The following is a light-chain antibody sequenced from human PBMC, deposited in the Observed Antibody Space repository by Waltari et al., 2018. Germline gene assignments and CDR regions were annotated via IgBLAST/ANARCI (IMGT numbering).Light chain of an antibody. J-gene: IGLJ1*01. V-gene: IGLV4-69*01. Sequence: QLVLTQPPSASASLGASVKLTCTLTRQHRSDDIAWGQHQPEKGPRYLMRVNSDGSHIKGDGISDRFSGSSSGAERHLSISSLQSEDEADYYCQTWGTGTYVFGSGTTLTVL. CDR3: QTWGTGTYV. CDR1: RQHRSDD. CDR2: VNSDGSH.